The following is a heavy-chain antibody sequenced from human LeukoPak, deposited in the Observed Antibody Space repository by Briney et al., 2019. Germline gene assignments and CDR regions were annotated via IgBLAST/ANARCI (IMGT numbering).Heavy chain of an antibody. D-gene: IGHD3-10*01. CDR3: AIDAGPHCRGSSCPIEYFYY. CDR1: GDTFSSHV. J-gene: IGHJ4*02. Sequence: SVKVSCKVSGDTFSSHVITWVRQAPGQGLEWMGGIIPVFGSPNFAQRFQGRITISADESTGTAYMELSSLRSDDTAVYYRAIDAGPHCRGSSCPIEYFYYWGQGSLVTVSS. V-gene: IGHV1-69*13. CDR2: IIPVFGSP.